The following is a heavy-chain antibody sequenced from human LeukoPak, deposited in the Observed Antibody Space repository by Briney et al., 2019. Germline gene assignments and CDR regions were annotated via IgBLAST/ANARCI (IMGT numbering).Heavy chain of an antibody. Sequence: SETLSPTCTVSGGSISSYYWSWIRQPAGKGLEWIGRIYTSGSTNYNPSLKSRVTMSVDTSKNQFSLKLSSVTAADTAVYYCARVWAAAGFYYYYGMDVWGQGTTVTVSS. CDR1: GGSISSYY. D-gene: IGHD6-13*01. V-gene: IGHV4-4*07. CDR3: ARVWAAAGFYYYYGMDV. J-gene: IGHJ6*02. CDR2: IYTSGST.